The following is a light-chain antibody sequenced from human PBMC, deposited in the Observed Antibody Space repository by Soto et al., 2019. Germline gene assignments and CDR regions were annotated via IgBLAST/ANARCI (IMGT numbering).Light chain of an antibody. Sequence: QSALTQPRSVSGSPGQSVTISCTGTNSDVGGYNSVSWYQQLPGKAPKLMISAVSQRPSGVPDRFSGSKSGNTASLTISGLHADDEADYFCFSYTASDLWVFGGGTKVTVL. V-gene: IGLV2-11*01. J-gene: IGLJ3*02. CDR2: AVS. CDR3: FSYTASDLWV. CDR1: NSDVGGYNS.